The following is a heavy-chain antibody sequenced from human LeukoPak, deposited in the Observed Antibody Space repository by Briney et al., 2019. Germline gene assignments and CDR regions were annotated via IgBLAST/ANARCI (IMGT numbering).Heavy chain of an antibody. CDR3: ATFGNWIDNDYYYYYGMDV. CDR2: INPNSGGT. CDR1: GYTFTGYY. V-gene: IGHV1-2*06. Sequence: GASVKVSCKASGYTFTGYYMHWVRQAPGHGLEWMGRINPNSGGTNYAQKFQGRVTMTRDTSISTAYMELSRLRSDDTAVYYCATFGNWIDNDYYYYYGMDVWGQGTTVTVSS. D-gene: IGHD1-1*01. J-gene: IGHJ6*02.